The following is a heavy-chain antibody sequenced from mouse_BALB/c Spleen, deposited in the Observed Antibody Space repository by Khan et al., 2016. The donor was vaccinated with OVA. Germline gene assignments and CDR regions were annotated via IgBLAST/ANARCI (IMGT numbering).Heavy chain of an antibody. D-gene: IGHD2-3*01. J-gene: IGHJ2*01. Sequence: EVELVESGGGLVKPGGSLKLSCAASGFTFNNYAMSWVRQTPEKRLEWVATVSSGGGYTYYPDSVKGRFTISRDNAKNTLYLQMSSLRSEDTAMYYCARQGGIYDGPFDYWGQGTTLTVSS. CDR1: GFTFNNYA. CDR2: VSSGGGYT. CDR3: ARQGGIYDGPFDY. V-gene: IGHV5-9-3*01.